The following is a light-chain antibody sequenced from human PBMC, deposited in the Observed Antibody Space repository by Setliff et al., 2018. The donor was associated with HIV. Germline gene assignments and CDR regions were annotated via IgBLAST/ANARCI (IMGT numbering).Light chain of an antibody. CDR3: CSYAGSGTYV. CDR2: DVS. Sequence: LTQPASVSGSPGQSITISCTGTSSDVGSYNLVSWYQQHPGKAPKLMIYDVSKRPSGVSNRFSGSKSGNTASLTISGLQAEDEADYYCCSYAGSGTYVFGTGTKGTVL. J-gene: IGLJ1*01. CDR1: SSDVGSYNL. V-gene: IGLV2-23*02.